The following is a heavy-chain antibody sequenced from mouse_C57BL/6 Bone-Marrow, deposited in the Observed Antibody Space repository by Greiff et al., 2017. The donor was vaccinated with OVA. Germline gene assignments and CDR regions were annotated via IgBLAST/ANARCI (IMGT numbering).Heavy chain of an antibody. Sequence: QVQLQQPGAELVRPGTSVKLSCKASGYTFTSYWMPWVKQRPGQGLEWIGVIDPSDSYTNYNQKFKGKATLTVDTSSGTAYMQLSSLTSEDSAVYYCARSGGNYGYFDYWGQGTTLTVSS. J-gene: IGHJ2*01. CDR3: ARSGGNYGYFDY. V-gene: IGHV1-59*01. CDR2: IDPSDSYT. CDR1: GYTFTSYW. D-gene: IGHD2-1*01.